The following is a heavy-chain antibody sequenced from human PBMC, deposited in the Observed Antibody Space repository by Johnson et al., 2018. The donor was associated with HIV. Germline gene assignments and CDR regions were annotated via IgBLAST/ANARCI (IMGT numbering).Heavy chain of an antibody. V-gene: IGHV3-30*04. D-gene: IGHD5-24*01. CDR2: ISYDGSNK. CDR3: TRVLCEDGYTWGLGFDI. CDR1: GFTFSSYA. Sequence: VQLVESGGGLVQPGRSPRLSCAASGFTFSSYAMHWVRQAIGKGLEWVAVISYDGSNKYYADSVKGRFTISRDNSKNTLYLQMNSLRAEEPAVYYCTRVLCEDGYTWGLGFDIWGPGTVVTVSS. J-gene: IGHJ3*02.